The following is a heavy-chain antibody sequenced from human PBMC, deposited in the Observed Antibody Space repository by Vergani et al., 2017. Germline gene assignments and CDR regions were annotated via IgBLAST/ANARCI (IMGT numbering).Heavy chain of an antibody. CDR2: IIPILGIA. CDR1: GGTFSSYT. Sequence: QVQLVQSGAEVKKPGSSVKVSCKASGGTFSSYTISWVRQAPGQGLEWMGRIIPILGIANYAQKFQGRGTITADKSTSTAYMELSSLRSEDTAVYYCARDGYSRHIDYWGQGTLVTVSS. D-gene: IGHD5-24*01. V-gene: IGHV1-69*08. J-gene: IGHJ4*02. CDR3: ARDGYSRHIDY.